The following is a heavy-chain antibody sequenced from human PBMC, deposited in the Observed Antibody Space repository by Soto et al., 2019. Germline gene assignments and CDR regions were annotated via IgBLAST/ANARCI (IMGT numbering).Heavy chain of an antibody. CDR2: IDPSDSYT. J-gene: IGHJ2*01. CDR1: GYSFTSYW. D-gene: IGHD2-15*01. V-gene: IGHV5-10-1*03. CDR3: ARLGGNRRLAWYFDL. Sequence: EVQLVQSGAEVKKPGESLRISCKGSGYSFTSYWISWLRQMPGKGLEWMGRIDPSDSYTNYSPSFQGHVTISADKSISTAYLQWSSLKASDTAMYYCARLGGNRRLAWYFDLWGRGTLVTVSS.